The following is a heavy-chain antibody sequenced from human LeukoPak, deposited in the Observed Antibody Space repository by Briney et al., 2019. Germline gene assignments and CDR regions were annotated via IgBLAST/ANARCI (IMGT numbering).Heavy chain of an antibody. Sequence: GSLRLSCAASGFTFSSYAMSWVRQPPGKGLEWIGEINHSGSTNYNPSLKSRVTISVDTSKNQFSLKLSSVTAADTAVYYCARAGRLLWFGELQDYFDYWGQGTLVTVSS. CDR2: INHSGST. CDR3: ARAGRLLWFGELQDYFDY. D-gene: IGHD3-10*01. J-gene: IGHJ4*02. V-gene: IGHV4-34*01. CDR1: GFTFSSYA.